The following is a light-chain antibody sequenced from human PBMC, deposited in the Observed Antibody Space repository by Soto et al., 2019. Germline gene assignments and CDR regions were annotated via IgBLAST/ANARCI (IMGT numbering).Light chain of an antibody. V-gene: IGLV1-40*01. CDR1: SSNIGAGYD. CDR2: GNS. CDR3: QYYDSSLSGYV. Sequence: QLVLTQPPSAAGAPGQRVTISGNRSSSNIGAGYDVHWYQQLPGTAPKLLIYGNSNRPSGVPDRFSGSKSGTSASLAITGIQAENEADYYCQYYDSSLSGYVFGTGTKVTVL. J-gene: IGLJ1*01.